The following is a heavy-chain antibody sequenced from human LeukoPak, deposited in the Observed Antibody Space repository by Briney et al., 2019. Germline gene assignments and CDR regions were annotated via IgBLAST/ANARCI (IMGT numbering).Heavy chain of an antibody. J-gene: IGHJ5*02. CDR1: GGSFSGYY. CDR2: INHSGST. Sequence: SETLSLTCTVYGGSFSGYYWSWIRQPPGKGLEWIGEINHSGSTNYNPSLKSRVTISVDTSKNQFSLKLSSVTAADTAVYYCARSRWFDPWGQGTLVTVSS. CDR3: ARSRWFDP. V-gene: IGHV4-34*01.